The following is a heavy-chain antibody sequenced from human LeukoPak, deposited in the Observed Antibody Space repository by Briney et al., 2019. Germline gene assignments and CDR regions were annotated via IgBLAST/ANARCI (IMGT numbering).Heavy chain of an antibody. J-gene: IGHJ4*02. CDR1: GFTFGDYA. Sequence: GGPLRLSCTASGFTFGDYAMSWVRQAPGKGLEWVGFIRSNAYGGTTEHAASVKGRFSISRDDSKSIAYLQMNSLKTEDTAVYYCAREQNYDFWSGFSGGQDYWGQGTLVTVSS. V-gene: IGHV3-49*04. CDR2: IRSNAYGGTT. CDR3: AREQNYDFWSGFSGGQDY. D-gene: IGHD3-3*01.